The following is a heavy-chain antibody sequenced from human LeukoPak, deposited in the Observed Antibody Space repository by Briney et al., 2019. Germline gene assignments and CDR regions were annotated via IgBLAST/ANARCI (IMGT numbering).Heavy chain of an antibody. V-gene: IGHV4-39*07. J-gene: IGHJ5*02. CDR3: ARHAYSSSWYWFDP. CDR1: GGSISSSSYY. Sequence: SETLSLTCTVSGGSISSSSYYWGWIRQPPGKGLEWIGSIYYSGSTYYNPSLKSRVTISVDTSKNQFSLKLSSVTAADTAVYYCARHAYSSSWYWFDPWGQGTLVTVSS. D-gene: IGHD6-13*01. CDR2: IYYSGST.